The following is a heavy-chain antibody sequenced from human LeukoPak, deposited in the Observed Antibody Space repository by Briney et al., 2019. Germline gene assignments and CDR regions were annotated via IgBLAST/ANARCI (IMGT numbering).Heavy chain of an antibody. CDR3: ARVFGISLGWGVIIPPVDY. D-gene: IGHD3-10*01. V-gene: IGHV3-48*01. CDR1: GFTFSSYS. J-gene: IGHJ4*02. Sequence: GGSLRLSCAASGFTFSSYSMNWVRQAPGKGLEWVSYISSSSTIYYADSVKGRFTISRDNAKNSLYLQMNSLRAEDTAVYYCARVFGISLGWGVIIPPVDYWGQGTLVTVSS. CDR2: ISSSSTI.